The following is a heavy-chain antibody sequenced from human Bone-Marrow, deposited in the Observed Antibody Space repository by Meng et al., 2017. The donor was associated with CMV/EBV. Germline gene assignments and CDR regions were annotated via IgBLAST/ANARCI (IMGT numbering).Heavy chain of an antibody. CDR3: ASMAPTEWLYEGLNAFDI. D-gene: IGHD3-3*01. J-gene: IGHJ3*02. V-gene: IGHV4-59*01. Sequence: SETLSLTCTVSGGSISSYYWSWIRQPPGKGLEWIGYIYYSGSTNYNPSLKSRVTISVDTSKNQFSLKLSSVTAADTAVYYCASMAPTEWLYEGLNAFDICGQGTIVTVSS. CDR1: GGSISSYY. CDR2: IYYSGST.